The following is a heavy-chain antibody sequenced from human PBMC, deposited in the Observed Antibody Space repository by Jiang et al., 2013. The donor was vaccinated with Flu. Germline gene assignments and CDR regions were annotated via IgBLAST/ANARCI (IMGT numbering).Heavy chain of an antibody. CDR1: GGSISSAGYY. Sequence: GSGLVKPLRETLSLTCTVSGGSISSAGYYWNWIRQHPGKGLEWIGYIYYRGSTYYNPSLKSRITISVDTSKSQFSLTLRSVTAADTAIYYCAGMLEGYAQGSYFDDWGQGTLVTVSS. D-gene: IGHD2-8*01. CDR2: IYYRGST. CDR3: AGMLEGYAQGSYFDD. J-gene: IGHJ4*02. V-gene: IGHV4-31*03.